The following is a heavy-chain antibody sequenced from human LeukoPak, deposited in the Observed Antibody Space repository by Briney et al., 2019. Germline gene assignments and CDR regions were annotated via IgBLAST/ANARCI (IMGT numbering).Heavy chain of an antibody. CDR1: GYTFSCYH. D-gene: IGHD6-13*01. Sequence: ASVKVSCKASGYTFSCYHIHWVRQAPGQGLEWMGWIDPRSGGTNYAQKLKGTLTMTRDTSISTVYMELSRLRSDDTAVYYCAREPGIAVAGSFDYWGQGTLATVSS. CDR3: AREPGIAVAGSFDY. V-gene: IGHV1-2*02. J-gene: IGHJ4*02. CDR2: IDPRSGGT.